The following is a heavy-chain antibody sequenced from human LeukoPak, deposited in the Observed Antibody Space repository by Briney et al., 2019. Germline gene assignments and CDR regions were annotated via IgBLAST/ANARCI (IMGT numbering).Heavy chain of an antibody. CDR2: IWHDGSAE. CDR1: GFSFTSSG. J-gene: IGHJ4*02. V-gene: IGHV3-33*06. CDR3: AKDSRGGWSGYFDY. D-gene: IGHD6-19*01. Sequence: GGSLRLSCAASGFSFTSSGMYWARQAPGKGLEWVAVIWHDGSAEFYADSVKGRFSISRDNSRSMVYLQMDSLRDDDTAVYFCAKDSRGGWSGYFDYWGQGTLVTVSS.